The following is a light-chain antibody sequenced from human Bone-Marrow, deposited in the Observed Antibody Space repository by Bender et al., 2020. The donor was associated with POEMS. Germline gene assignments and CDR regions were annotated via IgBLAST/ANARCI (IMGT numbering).Light chain of an antibody. CDR3: CSYAGAFTYV. J-gene: IGLJ1*01. CDR1: ISDVGGYDY. Sequence: QSGLTQTRSVSGSPGQSVTISCTGTISDVGGYDYVSWYQHHPGNAPKLIIFDVSKRPSGVPHRFSASKSGNTASLTISGLQGEDEADYYCCSYAGAFTYVFGGGTRVSVL. V-gene: IGLV2-11*01. CDR2: DVS.